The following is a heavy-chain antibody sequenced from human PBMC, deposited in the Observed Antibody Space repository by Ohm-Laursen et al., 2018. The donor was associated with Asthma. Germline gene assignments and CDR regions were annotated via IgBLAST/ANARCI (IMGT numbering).Heavy chain of an antibody. CDR3: ARNSLLGWYFDL. CDR2: ISSSSSYI. Sequence: SLRLSCSASGFSFENYNMNWVRQAPGKGLEWVSSISSSSSYIYYTDSVKGRFTISRDNAKNSLYLQMNSLRAEDTAVYYCARNSLLGWYFDLWGRGTLVTVSS. V-gene: IGHV3-21*01. CDR1: GFSFENYN. J-gene: IGHJ2*01. D-gene: IGHD7-27*01.